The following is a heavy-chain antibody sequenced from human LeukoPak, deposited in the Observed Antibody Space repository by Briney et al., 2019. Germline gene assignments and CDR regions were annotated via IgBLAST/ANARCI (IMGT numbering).Heavy chain of an antibody. CDR3: ARGPDDFWSGYTLD. V-gene: IGHV4-59*11. Sequence: SETLSLTCTVSGGSISSHYWSWIRQPPGKGLEWIGYIYYSGSTNYNPSLKSRVTISVDTSKNQFSLKLSSVTAADTAVYYCARGPDDFWSGYTLDWGRGTLVTVSS. D-gene: IGHD3-3*01. CDR1: GGSISSHY. CDR2: IYYSGST. J-gene: IGHJ4*02.